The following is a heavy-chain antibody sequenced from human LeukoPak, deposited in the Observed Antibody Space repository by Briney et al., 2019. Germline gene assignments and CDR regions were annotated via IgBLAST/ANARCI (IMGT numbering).Heavy chain of an antibody. Sequence: PSETLSLTCTVSGGSISSHCWSWIRQPPGKGLEWIGSIYYSGSTYYNPSLKSRVTISVDTSKNQFSLKLSSVTAADTAVYYCARHPPSYCSGGSCYSDYYYGMDVWGQGTTVTVSS. CDR1: GGSISSHC. CDR3: ARHPPSYCSGGSCYSDYYYGMDV. V-gene: IGHV4-59*05. J-gene: IGHJ6*02. CDR2: IYYSGST. D-gene: IGHD2-15*01.